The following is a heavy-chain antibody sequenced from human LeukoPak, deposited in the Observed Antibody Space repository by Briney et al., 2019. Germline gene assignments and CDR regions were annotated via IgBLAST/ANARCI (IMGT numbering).Heavy chain of an antibody. CDR1: GFTFRSHA. Sequence: GGSLRLSCSASGFTFRSHAMHWVRQAPGEGLVWVSRLKGDGSEASYADSVKGRFTISRDNAKNSLYLQMNSLRAEDTAVYYCARLRSSSFYYYYMDVWGKGTTVTVSS. J-gene: IGHJ6*03. D-gene: IGHD6-6*01. CDR3: ARLRSSSFYYYYMDV. V-gene: IGHV3-74*01. CDR2: LKGDGSEA.